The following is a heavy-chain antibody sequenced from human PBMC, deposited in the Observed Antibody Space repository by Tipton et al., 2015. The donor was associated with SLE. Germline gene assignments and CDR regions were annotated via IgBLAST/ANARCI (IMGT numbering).Heavy chain of an antibody. D-gene: IGHD3-16*01. CDR2: ISGSGGST. CDR3: AKASLGEHWPSYYGMDV. CDR1: GFTFSSYA. J-gene: IGHJ6*02. Sequence: SLRLSCAASGFTFSSYAMSWVRQAPGKGLEWVSAISGSGGSTYYADSVKGRFTISRDNSKNTLYLQMNSLRAEDTAVYYCAKASLGEHWPSYYGMDVWGQGTTVTVSS. V-gene: IGHV3-23*01.